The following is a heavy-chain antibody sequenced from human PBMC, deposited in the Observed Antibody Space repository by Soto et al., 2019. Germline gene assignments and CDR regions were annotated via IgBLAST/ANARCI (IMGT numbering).Heavy chain of an antibody. Sequence: EVQLVESGGGLVQPGGSLRLSCAASEFSFSDYWMDWVRQAPGKGLEWVANLDQGGGEKQYVDSVKGRFTISRDNAKNSLYLQMNSLRAEDTAVYYCARGGHWFDPWGQGTLVTVSS. V-gene: IGHV3-7*05. CDR1: EFSFSDYW. D-gene: IGHD3-10*01. J-gene: IGHJ5*02. CDR3: ARGGHWFDP. CDR2: LDQGGGEK.